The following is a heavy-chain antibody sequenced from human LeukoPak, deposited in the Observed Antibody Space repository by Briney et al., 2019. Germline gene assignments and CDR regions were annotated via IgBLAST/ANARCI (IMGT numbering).Heavy chain of an antibody. Sequence: PSETLSLTCTVSGGSISSSSYYWGWIRQPPGKGLEWIGSIYYSGSTYYNPSLKSRVTISVDTSKNQFSLKLSSVTAADTAVYYCASRAAMTTVTTGAFDIWGQGTMVTVSS. CDR2: IYYSGST. CDR3: ASRAAMTTVTTGAFDI. J-gene: IGHJ3*02. CDR1: GGSISSSSYY. D-gene: IGHD4-17*01. V-gene: IGHV4-39*01.